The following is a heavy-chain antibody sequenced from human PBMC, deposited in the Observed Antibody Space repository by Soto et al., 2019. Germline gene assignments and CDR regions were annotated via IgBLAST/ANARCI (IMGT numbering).Heavy chain of an antibody. CDR2: ITSDGSST. J-gene: IGHJ4*02. D-gene: IGHD3-22*01. Sequence: EVQLVESGGGLVQPGGSLRLSCAASGFTFSSYWMHWVRQVPGKGLVWVSRITSDGSSTSYADSVKGRFTISRDNDKNTLYLQMNSLRAEDTAVYYCARPRYDSSGTPFDYWGQGTLVTVSS. CDR3: ARPRYDSSGTPFDY. V-gene: IGHV3-74*01. CDR1: GFTFSSYW.